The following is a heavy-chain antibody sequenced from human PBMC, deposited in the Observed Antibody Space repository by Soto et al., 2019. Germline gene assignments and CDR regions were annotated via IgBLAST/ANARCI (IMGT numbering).Heavy chain of an antibody. CDR3: TKARLGGGDGYNSYYYNAMDV. D-gene: IGHD3-16*01. J-gene: IGHJ6*02. Sequence: PGGSLRLSCAASGFTFDDYAMYWVRQVPGKGLEWVSGISWNSGRIGYADSVKGRFTISRDNAKNSLYLQMNSLRPEDTALYYCTKARLGGGDGYNSYYYNAMDVWGQGTTVTVSS. V-gene: IGHV3-9*01. CDR2: ISWNSGRI. CDR1: GFTFDDYA.